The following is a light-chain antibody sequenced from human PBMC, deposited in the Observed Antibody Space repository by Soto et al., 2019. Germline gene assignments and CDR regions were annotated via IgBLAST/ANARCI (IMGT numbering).Light chain of an antibody. CDR1: QALSNY. V-gene: IGKV1-5*03. CDR3: QQYNSYSPT. CDR2: KAS. Sequence: DIQLTQSPSVLSASVGDTVTITCRASQALSNYLAWYQQKPGKAPDLLIYKASRLESGVPSRFSGSGSETEFTLTISGLQPGDSATYYCQQYNSYSPTFGQGTKVDIK. J-gene: IGKJ1*01.